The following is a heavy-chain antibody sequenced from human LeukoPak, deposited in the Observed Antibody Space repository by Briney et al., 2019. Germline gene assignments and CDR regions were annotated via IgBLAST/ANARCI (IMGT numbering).Heavy chain of an antibody. Sequence: SETLSLTCTVSGDSISSGDYYWPWIRQHPWKGLEWIGCIYYSGSTYYNLSLKSRVIISADTSKNHFSLKLSSVTAADTAVYYCARVREATIAPFFDYWGQGILVTVSS. V-gene: IGHV4-31*03. CDR1: GDSISSGDYY. CDR3: ARVREATIAPFFDY. J-gene: IGHJ4*02. CDR2: IYYSGST. D-gene: IGHD6-13*01.